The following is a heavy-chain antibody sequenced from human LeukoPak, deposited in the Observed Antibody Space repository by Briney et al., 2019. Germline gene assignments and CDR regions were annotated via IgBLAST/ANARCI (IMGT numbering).Heavy chain of an antibody. CDR3: ARGRRGYCSSTSCYGVNWFDP. V-gene: IGHV3-53*04. D-gene: IGHD2-2*01. Sequence: GGSLRLSCAASGFTFDDYAMHWVRQAPGRGLEWVSVIYSGGSTYYADSVKGRFTISRHNSKNTLYLQMNSLRAEDTAVYYCARGRRGYCSSTSCYGVNWFDPWGQGTLVTVSS. CDR1: GFTFDDYA. J-gene: IGHJ5*02. CDR2: IYSGGST.